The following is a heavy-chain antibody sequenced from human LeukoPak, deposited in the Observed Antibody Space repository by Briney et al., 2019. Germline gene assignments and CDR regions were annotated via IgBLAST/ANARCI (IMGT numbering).Heavy chain of an antibody. D-gene: IGHD5-18*01. J-gene: IGHJ5*02. CDR3: ARGGPNSRLHL. Sequence: MASETLSLTCSVSGASMRNYFWSWIRQAPGKGLEWIGYMSYSGRTNHNPSLKSRIIISLDTSKNHFSLRLSSVTAADAAVYYCARGGPNSRLHLWGQGTLVTVSS. CDR2: MSYSGRT. CDR1: GASMRNYF. V-gene: IGHV4-59*12.